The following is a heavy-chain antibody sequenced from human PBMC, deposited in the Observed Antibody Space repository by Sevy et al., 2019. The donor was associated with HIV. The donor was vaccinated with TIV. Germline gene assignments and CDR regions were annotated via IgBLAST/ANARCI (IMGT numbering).Heavy chain of an antibody. CDR3: AKDIGHLRLGQLSLRPRPLDYYYGMDV. D-gene: IGHD3-16*02. CDR1: GFTFDDYA. J-gene: IGHJ6*02. Sequence: GGSLRLSCAASGFTFDDYAMHWVRQAPGKGLEWVSGISWNSGSIGYADSVKGRFTMSRDNAKNSLYLQMNSLRAEDTALYYCAKDIGHLRLGQLSLRPRPLDYYYGMDVWGQGTTVTVSS. V-gene: IGHV3-9*01. CDR2: ISWNSGSI.